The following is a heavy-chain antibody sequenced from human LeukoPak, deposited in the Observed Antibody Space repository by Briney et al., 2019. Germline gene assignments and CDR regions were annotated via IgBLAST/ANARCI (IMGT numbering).Heavy chain of an antibody. Sequence: ASVTVSCTASGYTFTTHDINWVRQATGQGLEWLGWMSPNSGDTGYAQKFQGRVTMTSDSSINTAFMELSSLRSEDTAIYYCVRTPNWGFDYWGQGTLVTVSS. V-gene: IGHV1-8*01. D-gene: IGHD3-16*01. CDR3: VRTPNWGFDY. J-gene: IGHJ4*02. CDR1: GYTFTTHD. CDR2: MSPNSGDT.